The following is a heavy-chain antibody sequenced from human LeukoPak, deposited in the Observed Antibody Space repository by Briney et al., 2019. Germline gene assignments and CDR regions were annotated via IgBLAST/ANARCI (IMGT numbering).Heavy chain of an antibody. CDR1: GFTFSSYW. Sequence: GGSLRLSCAASGFTFSSYWMSWVRQAPGKGLEWVANIKQDGSEKYYVDSVKGRFTISRDNAKNSLYLQMNSLRAEDTAVYYCAREGLDGYYDYVWGSYRYPDYWGQGTLVTVSS. V-gene: IGHV3-7*01. J-gene: IGHJ4*02. D-gene: IGHD3-16*02. CDR3: AREGLDGYYDYVWGSYRYPDY. CDR2: IKQDGSEK.